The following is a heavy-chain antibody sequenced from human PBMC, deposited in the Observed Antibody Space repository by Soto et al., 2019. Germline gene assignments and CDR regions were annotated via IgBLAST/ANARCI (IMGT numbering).Heavy chain of an antibody. J-gene: IGHJ2*01. V-gene: IGHV4-31*03. CDR3: ARDRVVVVAATLSWYFDL. CDR1: GGSISSGGYY. D-gene: IGHD2-15*01. Sequence: QVQLQESGPGLVKPSQTLSLTCTVSGGSISSGGYYWSWIRKHPGKGLEWIGYIYYSGSTYYNPSLKSRVTISVDTSKNQFSLKLSSVTAADTAVYYCARDRVVVVAATLSWYFDLWCRGTLVTVSS. CDR2: IYYSGST.